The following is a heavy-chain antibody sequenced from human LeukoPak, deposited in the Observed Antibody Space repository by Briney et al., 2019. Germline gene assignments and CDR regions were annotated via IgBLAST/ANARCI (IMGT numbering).Heavy chain of an antibody. J-gene: IGHJ4*02. CDR1: GFTFSSYW. Sequence: PGGSLRLSCAASGFTFSSYWMHWVRQAPGKGLVWVSRINSDGSSTSYADSVKGRFTISRDNAKNTLYLQINSLRAEDTTVYYCAKEASIMGDYWGQGTLVTVSS. CDR2: INSDGSST. V-gene: IGHV3-74*01. D-gene: IGHD3-16*01. CDR3: AKEASIMGDY.